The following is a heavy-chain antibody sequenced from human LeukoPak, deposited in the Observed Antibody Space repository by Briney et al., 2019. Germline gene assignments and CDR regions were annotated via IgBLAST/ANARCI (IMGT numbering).Heavy chain of an antibody. CDR3: ARDIVVVPAAPGTPGY. Sequence: ASVKVSCKASGYTFTSYGISWVRQAPGQGLEWMGWISAYNGNTNYAQKLQGRVTMTTDTSTSTAYMELRSLRSDDTAVYYCARDIVVVPAAPGTPGYWGQGTLVTVSS. CDR1: GYTFTSYG. D-gene: IGHD2-2*01. J-gene: IGHJ4*02. V-gene: IGHV1-18*01. CDR2: ISAYNGNT.